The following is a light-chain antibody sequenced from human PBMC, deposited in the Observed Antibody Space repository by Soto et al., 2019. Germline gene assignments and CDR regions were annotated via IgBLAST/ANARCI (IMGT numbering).Light chain of an antibody. CDR3: QQYGSSPWT. CDR2: GAS. V-gene: IGKV3-20*01. Sequence: EIVMTQSPATLSLSPGERATLSCGASLSVSSDLAWYQQKPGQAPRLLIYGASSRATGIPDRFSGSGSGTDFTLTISRLEPEDFAVYYCQQYGSSPWTFGQGTKVDIK. J-gene: IGKJ1*01. CDR1: LSVSSD.